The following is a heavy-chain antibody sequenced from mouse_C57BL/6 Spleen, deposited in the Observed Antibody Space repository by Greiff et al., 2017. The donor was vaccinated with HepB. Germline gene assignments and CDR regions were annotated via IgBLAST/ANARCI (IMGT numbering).Heavy chain of an antibody. CDR2: IHPNSGST. V-gene: IGHV1-64*01. D-gene: IGHD1-1*01. J-gene: IGHJ1*03. Sequence: QVQLQQPGAELVKPGASVKLSCKASGYTFTSYWMHWMKQRPGQGLEWIGMIHPNSGSTNYNEKFKSKATLTVDKSSSTAYMQLSSLTSEDSAVYYCASGYGSSPYFDVWGTGTTVTVSS. CDR1: GYTFTSYW. CDR3: ASGYGSSPYFDV.